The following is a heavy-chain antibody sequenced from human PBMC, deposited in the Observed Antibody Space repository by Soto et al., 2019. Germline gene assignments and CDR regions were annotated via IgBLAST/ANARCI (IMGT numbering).Heavy chain of an antibody. CDR1: GGSISSGGYY. D-gene: IGHD4-17*01. V-gene: IGHV4-61*08. CDR2: IYYSGST. CDR3: ARDKTVGNFDY. J-gene: IGHJ4*01. Sequence: SETLSLTCTVSGGSISSGGYYWSWIRQPPGKGLEWIGYIYYSGSTNYNPSLKSRVTISVDTSKNQFSLKLSSVTAADTAVYYCARDKTVGNFDYWGQETLFTVSS.